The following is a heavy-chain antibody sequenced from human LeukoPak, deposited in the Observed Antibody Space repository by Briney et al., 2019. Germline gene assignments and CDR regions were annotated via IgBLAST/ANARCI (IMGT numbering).Heavy chain of an antibody. CDR2: INPNSGGT. J-gene: IGHJ4*02. CDR3: ARGEGYYDSSGYDY. D-gene: IGHD3-22*01. CDR1: GYTFTGYY. V-gene: IGHV1-2*02. Sequence: ASVKVSCKASGYTFTGYYMHWVRQAPGQGLEWMGWINPNSGGTNYAQKFQGRVTMTRDTSISTAYMELRSLRSDDTAVYYCARGEGYYDSSGYDYWGQGTLVTVSS.